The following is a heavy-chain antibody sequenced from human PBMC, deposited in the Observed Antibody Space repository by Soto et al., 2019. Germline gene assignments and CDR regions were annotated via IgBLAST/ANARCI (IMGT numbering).Heavy chain of an antibody. V-gene: IGHV3-64*01. CDR1: GFTLSGYA. D-gene: IGHD6-6*01. Sequence: EVQLAESGGGLAQPGGSLRLSCAASGFTLSGYAMDWVHQAPGKGLEYVSGISSNGVGTYYANSVQGRFTISRDNSKNTVYLQMGSLRPEDMAVYYCARRARPDFYYMDVWGKGTTVTAS. J-gene: IGHJ6*03. CDR2: ISSNGVGT. CDR3: ARRARPDFYYMDV.